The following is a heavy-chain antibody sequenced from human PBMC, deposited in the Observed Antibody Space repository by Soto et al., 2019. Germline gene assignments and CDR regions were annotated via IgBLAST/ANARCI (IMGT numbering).Heavy chain of an antibody. J-gene: IGHJ5*02. D-gene: IGHD3-10*01. CDR2: IATYNNNK. CDR1: GDTFANFG. Sequence: HLVQSGPEVKRPGASITVSCKTSGDTFANFGLSWVRQAPGQGLEWMGWIATYNNNKNYAQKFQGRLTLTTDTLTRTAYMELESLGYDDTAVYYCARVVRGVVNWFDPWGQGTLVTVSS. CDR3: ARVVRGVVNWFDP. V-gene: IGHV1-18*01.